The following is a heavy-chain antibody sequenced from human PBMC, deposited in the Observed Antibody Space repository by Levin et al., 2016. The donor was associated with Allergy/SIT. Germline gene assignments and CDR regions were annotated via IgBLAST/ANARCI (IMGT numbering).Heavy chain of an antibody. CDR3: ARHADHRLLWFGEKSPDHAFDI. D-gene: IGHD3-10*01. CDR2: IYYSGST. Sequence: WIRQPPGKGLEWIGSIYYSGSTYYNPSLKSQVTISVDTSKNQFSLKLSSVTAADTAVYYCARHADHRLLWFGEKSPDHAFDIWGQGTMVT. V-gene: IGHV4-39*01. J-gene: IGHJ3*02.